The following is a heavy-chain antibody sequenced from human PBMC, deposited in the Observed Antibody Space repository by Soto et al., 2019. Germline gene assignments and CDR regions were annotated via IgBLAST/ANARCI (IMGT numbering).Heavy chain of an antibody. V-gene: IGHV1-3*01. J-gene: IGHJ5*02. D-gene: IGHD3-10*01. CDR2: INAGNGNT. Sequence: QVQLVQSGAEVKEPGASVRVSCKVFGYTFTAYNIHWLLQAPGQGLEWMGWINAGNGNTRSSRKFQGRVIISRDTSATTAYLEVDSLRSQDTAIYYCARVAPSGGSVPRFDPWGQGTLLTVSS. CDR3: ARVAPSGGSVPRFDP. CDR1: GYTFTAYN.